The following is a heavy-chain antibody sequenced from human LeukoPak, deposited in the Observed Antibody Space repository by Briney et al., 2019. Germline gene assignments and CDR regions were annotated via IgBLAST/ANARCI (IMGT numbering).Heavy chain of an antibody. CDR1: GFTFSSYG. CDR2: ICYDGSNK. V-gene: IGHV3-33*01. Sequence: PGRSLRLSCAASGFTFSSYGMHWVRQAPGKGLEWVAVICYDGSNKYHADSVKGRFTISRDNSKNTLYLQMNSLRAEDTAVYYCAGEEVDIVVVLVLMGFDYWGQGTLVTVSS. J-gene: IGHJ4*02. CDR3: AGEEVDIVVVLVLMGFDY. D-gene: IGHD2-2*03.